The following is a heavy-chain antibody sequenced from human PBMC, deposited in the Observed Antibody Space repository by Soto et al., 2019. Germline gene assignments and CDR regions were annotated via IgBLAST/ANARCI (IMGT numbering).Heavy chain of an antibody. J-gene: IGHJ4*02. CDR1: GFTFSSYG. D-gene: IGHD1-26*01. V-gene: IGHV3-33*01. Sequence: QVQLVESGGGVVQPGRSLRLSCAASGFTFSSYGMHWVRQAPGKGLEWVAVIWYDGRNKYYADSVKGRFTISRDNSTXTLYLQMNSLRADDTAVYYCARPTYSGNYPYYFDYWGQGTLVTVSS. CDR2: IWYDGRNK. CDR3: ARPTYSGNYPYYFDY.